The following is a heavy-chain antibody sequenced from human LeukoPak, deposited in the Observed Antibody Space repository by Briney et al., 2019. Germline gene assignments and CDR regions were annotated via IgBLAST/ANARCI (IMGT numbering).Heavy chain of an antibody. J-gene: IGHJ4*02. CDR2: IYYSGST. D-gene: IGHD3-22*01. CDR3: AREHLYYYDSSGFDY. V-gene: IGHV4-39*02. Sequence: SETLSLTCTVSGRSISSSSYYWGWIRQPPGRGLEWIGSIYYSGSTYYNPSLKSRVTISVDTSKNQFSLKLSSVTAADTAVYYCAREHLYYYDSSGFDYWGQGTLVTVSS. CDR1: GRSISSSSYY.